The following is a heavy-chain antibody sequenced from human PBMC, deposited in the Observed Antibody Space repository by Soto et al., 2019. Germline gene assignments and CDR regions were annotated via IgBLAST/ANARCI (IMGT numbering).Heavy chain of an antibody. CDR2: VYYSGST. CDR1: GGSLTSYY. D-gene: IGHD4-17*01. J-gene: IGHJ4*02. CDR3: ARSDFGDPNPFDY. V-gene: IGHV4-59*01. Sequence: LSLTCTVSGGSLTSYYWSWIRQPPGKGLEWIGYVYYSGSTNYNPSYKGRVTISVDTSKKQFSLKLRSVTAADTAVYYCARSDFGDPNPFDYWGQGALVTVSS.